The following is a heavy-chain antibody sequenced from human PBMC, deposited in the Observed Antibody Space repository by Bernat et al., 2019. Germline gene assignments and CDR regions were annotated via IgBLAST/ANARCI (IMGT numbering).Heavy chain of an antibody. CDR1: GYTFTGYY. CDR2: INPNSGGT. V-gene: IGHV1-2*04. Sequence: QVQLVQSGAEVKKPGASVKVSCKASGYTFTGYYMHWVRQAPGQGLEWMGWINPNSGGTNYAQKFQGWVTMTRDTSISTAYMELSRLRSDDTAVYYCARGYLTTVTMWSAFDIWGQGTMVTVSS. CDR3: ARGYLTTVTMWSAFDI. J-gene: IGHJ3*02. D-gene: IGHD4-17*01.